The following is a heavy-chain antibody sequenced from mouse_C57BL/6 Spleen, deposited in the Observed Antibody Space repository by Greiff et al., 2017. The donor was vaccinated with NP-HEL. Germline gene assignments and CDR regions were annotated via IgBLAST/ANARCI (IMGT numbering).Heavy chain of an antibody. J-gene: IGHJ2*01. Sequence: EVKLVESGGGLVQPGGSLSLSCAASGFTFTDYYMSWVRQPPGKALEWLGFIRNKANGYTTEYSASVKGRFTISTDNSQSILYLQMNARRAEDSATYYCARYEDYYGSSGFDYWGQGTTLTVSS. D-gene: IGHD1-1*01. CDR3: ARYEDYYGSSGFDY. CDR1: GFTFTDYY. CDR2: IRNKANGYTT. V-gene: IGHV7-3*01.